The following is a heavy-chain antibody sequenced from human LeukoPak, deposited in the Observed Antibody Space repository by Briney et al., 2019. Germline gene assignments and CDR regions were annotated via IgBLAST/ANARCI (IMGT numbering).Heavy chain of an antibody. V-gene: IGHV4-39*01. Sequence: SETLSLTCTVSGGSISSSSYYWGWVRQPPGKGLEWLGCIYYSGSTYYNPSLKSRVSISVHTSKNQFSLKLISVTAADTAVYYCATQEGHDYGDLNWFDPWGQGTRVTVSS. CDR3: ATQEGHDYGDLNWFDP. CDR1: GGSISSSSYY. D-gene: IGHD4-17*01. CDR2: IYYSGST. J-gene: IGHJ5*02.